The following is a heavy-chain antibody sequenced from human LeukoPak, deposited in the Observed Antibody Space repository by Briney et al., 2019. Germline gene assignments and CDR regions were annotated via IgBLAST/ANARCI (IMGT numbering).Heavy chain of an antibody. J-gene: IGHJ6*03. CDR1: GGSFSGYY. D-gene: IGHD3-3*01. CDR2: INHSGST. V-gene: IGHV4-34*01. Sequence: SETLSLTCAVYGGSFSGYYWSWIRQPPGKGLEWIGEINHSGSTNYNPSLKSRVTISVGKSKNQFSLKLSSVTAADTAVYYCARNAKYDFWTGYYQYYMGVWGKGTTVTVSS. CDR3: ARNAKYDFWTGYYQYYMGV.